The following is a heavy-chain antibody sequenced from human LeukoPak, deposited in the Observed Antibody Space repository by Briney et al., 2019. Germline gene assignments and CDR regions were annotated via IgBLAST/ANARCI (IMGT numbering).Heavy chain of an antibody. J-gene: IGHJ6*03. D-gene: IGHD5-24*01. CDR2: INHSGST. CDR1: GGSFSGYY. Sequence: SETLSLTCAVYGGSFSGYYWSWIRQPPGKGLEWIGEINHSGSTNYNPPLKSRVTISVDTSKNQFSLKLSSVTAADTAVYYCARAPTKIYYYMDVWGKGTTVTVSS. V-gene: IGHV4-34*01. CDR3: ARAPTKIYYYMDV.